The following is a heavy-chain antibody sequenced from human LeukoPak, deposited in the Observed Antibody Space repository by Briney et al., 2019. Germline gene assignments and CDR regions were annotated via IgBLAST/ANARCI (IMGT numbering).Heavy chain of an antibody. V-gene: IGHV1-8*01. Sequence: ASVKVSCKASGYTFTSYDINWVRQATGQGLEWMGWMNPNSGNTGYAQKFQGRVTMTRNTSISTAYMELSSLRSEDTAVYYCARGVGTTTPFDYWGQGTLVTVSS. J-gene: IGHJ4*02. CDR1: GYTFTSYD. D-gene: IGHD1-1*01. CDR3: ARGVGTTTPFDY. CDR2: MNPNSGNT.